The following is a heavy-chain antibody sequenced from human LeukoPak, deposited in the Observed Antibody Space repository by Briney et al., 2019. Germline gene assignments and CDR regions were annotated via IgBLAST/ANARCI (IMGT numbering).Heavy chain of an antibody. CDR3: ARRSGSYYQLDY. Sequence: ASVKVSCKASGYTFTSYDINWVRQATGQGLEWMGWMNPNSGNTGYAQKFQGRVTMTRNTSISTAYMELSSLRSEDTAVYYCARRSGSYYQLDYWGQGTLVTVSS. CDR2: MNPNSGNT. V-gene: IGHV1-8*01. J-gene: IGHJ4*02. CDR1: GYTFTSYD. D-gene: IGHD1-26*01.